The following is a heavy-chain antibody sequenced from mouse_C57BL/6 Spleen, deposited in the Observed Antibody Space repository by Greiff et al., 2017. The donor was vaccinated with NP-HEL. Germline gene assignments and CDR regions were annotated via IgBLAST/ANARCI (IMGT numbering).Heavy chain of an antibody. CDR3: ARRTYYYGSSYAMDY. Sequence: EVKLQESGGGLVKPGGSLKLSCAASGFTFSDYGMHWVRQAPEKGLEWVAYISSGSSTIYYADTLKGRFTISRDNAKNTLFLQMTRLRSEDTAMYYCARRTYYYGSSYAMDYGGQGTSVTVSS. J-gene: IGHJ4*01. CDR1: GFTFSDYG. D-gene: IGHD1-1*01. CDR2: ISSGSSTI. V-gene: IGHV5-17*01.